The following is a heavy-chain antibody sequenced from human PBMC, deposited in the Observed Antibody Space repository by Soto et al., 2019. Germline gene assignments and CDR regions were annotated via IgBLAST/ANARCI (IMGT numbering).Heavy chain of an antibody. D-gene: IGHD4-4*01. J-gene: IGHJ4*02. Sequence: SETLSLTCTVSVGSISSYYWSWIRQPPGKGLEWIGYIYYTGSTNYNPSLKSRVTISVDTSKNQFSLKLSSVTAADTAVYYCARGYRSLGYWGQGTLVTVSS. V-gene: IGHV4-59*01. CDR2: IYYTGST. CDR1: VGSISSYY. CDR3: ARGYRSLGY.